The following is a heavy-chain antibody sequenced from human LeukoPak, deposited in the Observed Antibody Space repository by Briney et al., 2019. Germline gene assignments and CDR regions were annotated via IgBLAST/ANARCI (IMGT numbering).Heavy chain of an antibody. CDR1: GFTFSRYG. CDR2: IWFDGTNE. J-gene: IGHJ3*01. CDR3: ARVRDSRDSDARHT. Sequence: PGGSLRLSCAASGFTFSRYGMHWVRQAPGKGLEWVALIWFDGTNENYGDSVNGRFTISRDNSKNTVYLEMSSLRAEDTALYYCARVRDSRDSDARHTWGQGTMVTISS. V-gene: IGHV3-33*01. D-gene: IGHD6-6*01.